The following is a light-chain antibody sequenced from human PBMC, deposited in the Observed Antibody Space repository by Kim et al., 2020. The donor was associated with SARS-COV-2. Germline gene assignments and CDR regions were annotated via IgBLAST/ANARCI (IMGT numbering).Light chain of an antibody. CDR2: AAS. J-gene: IGKJ4*01. CDR3: QQLNSYPY. V-gene: IGKV1-9*01. CDR1: QGIRSY. Sequence: SASVGDRVTITCRASQGIRSYLAWYQQKPGKAPKLLIYAASTLQSGVPSRFSGSGSGTEFTLTISSLQPEDFATYYCQQLNSYPYFGGGTKVDIK.